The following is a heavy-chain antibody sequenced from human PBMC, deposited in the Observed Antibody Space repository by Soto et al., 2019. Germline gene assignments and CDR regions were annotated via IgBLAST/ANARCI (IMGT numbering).Heavy chain of an antibody. V-gene: IGHV1-18*01. CDR1: GYTFTSYG. J-gene: IGHJ3*02. D-gene: IGHD2-15*01. CDR2: ISAYNGNT. CDR3: ARDDGGYCSGGSCYDGFDAFDI. Sequence: ASVKVSCKASGYTFTSYGISWVRQAPGQGLEWMGWISAYNGNTNYAQKLQGRVTMTTDTSTSTAYMELRSLRSDDTAVYYCARDDGGYCSGGSCYDGFDAFDIWGQGTMVTVSS.